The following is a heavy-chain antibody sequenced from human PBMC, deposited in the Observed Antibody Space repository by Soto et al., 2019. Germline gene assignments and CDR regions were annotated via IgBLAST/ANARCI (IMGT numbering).Heavy chain of an antibody. J-gene: IGHJ4*02. CDR3: AREGMTSHLDY. CDR2: INHSGST. V-gene: IGHV4-34*01. CDR1: GGSFSGYS. Sequence: SETLSLTCAVYGGSFSGYSWTWIRQPPGKGLEWIGEINHSGSTNYNPPLKSRVTISVDTSKNQFSLKLSSVTAADTAVYYCAREGMTSHLDYWGRGTLVTVSS. D-gene: IGHD3-10*01.